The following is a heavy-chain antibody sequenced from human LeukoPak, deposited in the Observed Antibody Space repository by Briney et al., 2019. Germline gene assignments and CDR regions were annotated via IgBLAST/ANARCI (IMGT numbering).Heavy chain of an antibody. CDR1: GFTFDDYA. CDR2: ISWNSGSI. J-gene: IGHJ4*02. D-gene: IGHD1-26*01. V-gene: IGHV3-9*01. Sequence: GGSLRLSCAASGFTFDDYAMHWVRHAPGKGLEWVSGISWNSGSIGYADSVKGRFTISRDNSKNTLYLQMNSLRAEDTAVYYCASQSYYDYRDYWGQGTLVTVSP. CDR3: ASQSYYDYRDY.